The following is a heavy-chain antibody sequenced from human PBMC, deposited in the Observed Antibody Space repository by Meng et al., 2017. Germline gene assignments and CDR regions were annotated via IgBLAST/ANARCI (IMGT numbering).Heavy chain of an antibody. D-gene: IGHD6-13*01. J-gene: IGHJ4*02. Sequence: QVELVQSGAEVKKPVASVKVSCKPSGYNFPDYYIHWVRQAPGQGLEWMGRIDPKNGDTHYAQKFQGRVTMTGDTSISTAYMDLSGLRSDGTAVYYCARDEDISAAGKLFGDYWGQGTLVTVSS. CDR1: GYNFPDYY. CDR2: IDPKNGDT. V-gene: IGHV1-2*06. CDR3: ARDEDISAAGKLFGDY.